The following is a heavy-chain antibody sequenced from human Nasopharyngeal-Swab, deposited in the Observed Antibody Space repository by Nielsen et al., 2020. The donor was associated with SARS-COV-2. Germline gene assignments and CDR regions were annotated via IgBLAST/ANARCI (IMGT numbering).Heavy chain of an antibody. J-gene: IGHJ4*02. CDR3: ARGSGPHGSWDY. D-gene: IGHD1-26*01. V-gene: IGHV3-74*01. Sequence: GGSLRLSCAASGFTFSSFWMHWVRQVPGKGLVWISRISGDGSSTSYADSVKGRLTISRDNAKNTLYLQINTLTGEDTAVYHCARGSGPHGSWDYWGQGTLVTASS. CDR1: GFTFSSFW. CDR2: ISGDGSST.